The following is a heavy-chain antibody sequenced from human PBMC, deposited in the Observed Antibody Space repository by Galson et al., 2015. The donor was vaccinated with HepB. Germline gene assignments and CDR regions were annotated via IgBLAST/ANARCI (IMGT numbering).Heavy chain of an antibody. D-gene: IGHD2-21*02. J-gene: IGHJ6*02. Sequence: SLRLSCAVPGFTFSGQAMHWVRQAPGKGLEWVAVISIDGNRQYYAGSVKGRFTVSRDNSRNTLYLQSDALRPEDTAVYYCATDIDTYGRVGTMDVWGQGTTVTVSS. CDR1: GFTFSGQA. V-gene: IGHV3-30*04. CDR2: ISIDGNRQ. CDR3: ATDIDTYGRVGTMDV.